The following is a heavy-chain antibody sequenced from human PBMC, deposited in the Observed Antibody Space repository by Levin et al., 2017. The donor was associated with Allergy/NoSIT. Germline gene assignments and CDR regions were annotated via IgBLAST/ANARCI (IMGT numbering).Heavy chain of an antibody. D-gene: IGHD3-10*01. J-gene: IGHJ6*02. CDR1: GGTFSSYA. V-gene: IGHV1-69*13. CDR3: ARDRYPLWFGETARRGGMDV. Sequence: SVKVSCKASGGTFSSYAISWVRQAPGQGLEWMGGIIPIFGTANYAQKFQGRVTITADESTSTAYMELSSLRSEDTAVYYCARDRYPLWFGETARRGGMDVWGQGTTVTVSS. CDR2: IIPIFGTA.